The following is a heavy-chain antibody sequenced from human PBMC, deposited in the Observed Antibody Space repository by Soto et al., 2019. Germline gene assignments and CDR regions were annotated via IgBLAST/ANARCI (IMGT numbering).Heavy chain of an antibody. Sequence: QVQLVESGGGVVQPGRSLRLSCAASGFTFSSYGMHWVRQAPGKGLEWVAVIWHDGSNKYYADSVKGRFTISRDNSKNTLDLQMNSMRAEATAVYYCARDGEDYCYGMDVWGQGTTVTVSS. CDR2: IWHDGSNK. V-gene: IGHV3-33*01. CDR1: GFTFSSYG. D-gene: IGHD3-3*01. CDR3: ARDGEDYCYGMDV. J-gene: IGHJ6*02.